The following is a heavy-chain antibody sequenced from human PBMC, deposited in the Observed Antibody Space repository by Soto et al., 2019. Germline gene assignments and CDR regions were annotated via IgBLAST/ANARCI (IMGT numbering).Heavy chain of an antibody. CDR1: GYSITSSSNW. V-gene: IGHV4-28*01. Sequence: QVQLQESGPGLVKPSDTLSLTCAASGYSITSSSNWWGWIRQPPGKGLEWIGYIYYIGRAYYNASLKSRVAMSVDTSKNQFSLKLNSVTAVDTAVYYCARISGDSSGWIDYWGQGTLVTVSS. CDR3: ARISGDSSGWIDY. CDR2: IYYIGRA. J-gene: IGHJ4*02. D-gene: IGHD6-19*01.